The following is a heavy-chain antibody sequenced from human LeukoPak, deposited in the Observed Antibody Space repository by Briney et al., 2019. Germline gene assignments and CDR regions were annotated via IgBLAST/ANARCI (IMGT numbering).Heavy chain of an antibody. CDR2: ISYDGSNK. V-gene: IGHV3-30*01. CDR1: GFTFSSYA. CDR3: TLQSFDY. J-gene: IGHJ4*02. Sequence: GGSLRLSCAASGFTFSSYAMHWVRQVPGKGLEWVAVISYDGSNKYYADSVKGRFTISRDNSKNTLYLQMNSLRAEDTAVYYCTLQSFDYWGQGTLVTVSS.